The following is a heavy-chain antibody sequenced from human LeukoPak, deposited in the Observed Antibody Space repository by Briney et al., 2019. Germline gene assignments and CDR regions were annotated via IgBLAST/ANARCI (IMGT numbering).Heavy chain of an antibody. D-gene: IGHD3-22*01. Sequence: GGSLRLSCAASGFTFSSYAMHWVRQAPGKGLEWVAVISYDGSNKYYADSVKGRFTFSRDNSKNTLYLQMNSLRAEDTAVYYCARDPIGDPAFYFDYWGQGTLVTVSS. CDR2: ISYDGSNK. V-gene: IGHV3-30-3*01. CDR1: GFTFSSYA. CDR3: ARDPIGDPAFYFDY. J-gene: IGHJ4*02.